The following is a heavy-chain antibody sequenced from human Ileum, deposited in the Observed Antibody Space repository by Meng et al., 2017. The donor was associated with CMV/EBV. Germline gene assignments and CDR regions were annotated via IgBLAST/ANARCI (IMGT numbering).Heavy chain of an antibody. CDR2: INHSGST. CDR1: GGSFGKYC. J-gene: IGHJ4*02. Sequence: GQLQRWGAGLLKAAETLSLSCAVCGGSFGKYCWSWIRQPPEKGLEWSGEINHSGSTNYNPSLKSRPTKSLDTSKNEFSLRLTSVTAADTALYYCAIYYGGVGGRGYWAQGTLVTVSS. V-gene: IGHV4-34*02. CDR3: AIYYGGVGGRGY. D-gene: IGHD2-21*01.